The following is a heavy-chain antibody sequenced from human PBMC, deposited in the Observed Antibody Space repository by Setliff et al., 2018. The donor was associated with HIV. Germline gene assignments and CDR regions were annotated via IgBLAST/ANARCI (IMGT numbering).Heavy chain of an antibody. CDR1: GYNFDFHY. V-gene: IGHV1-46*02. D-gene: IGHD4-4*01. CDR2: INPTAGST. CDR3: ARLTTTLSYYYYMDV. Sequence: ASVKVSCKSSGYNFDFHYVHWVRQAPGQGFEWLGVINPTAGSTTLEQKFQGRLTLTRDASTETVYMELTSLRSGDTAVYYCARLTTTLSYYYYMDVWGKGTTVTVSS. J-gene: IGHJ6*03.